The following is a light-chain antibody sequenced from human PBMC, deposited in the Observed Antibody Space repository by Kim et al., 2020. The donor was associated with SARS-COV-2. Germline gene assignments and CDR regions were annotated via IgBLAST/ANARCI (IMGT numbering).Light chain of an antibody. CDR2: GAS. Sequence: SPGERATLSGRASQSVSVNNLAWYQHKPGQAPRLLIYGASSRATGIPDRFSGSGSGTDFTLTITRLEPEDFAVYYCQQYDSSPPVTFGQGTKLEI. V-gene: IGKV3-20*01. CDR3: QQYDSSPPVT. J-gene: IGKJ2*01. CDR1: QSVSVNN.